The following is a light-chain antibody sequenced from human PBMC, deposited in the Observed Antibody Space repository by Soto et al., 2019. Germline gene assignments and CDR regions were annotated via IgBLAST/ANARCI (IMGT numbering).Light chain of an antibody. V-gene: IGKV3-11*01. CDR1: QSVSSY. J-gene: IGKJ2*01. Sequence: EIVLTQSPATLSLSPGERATLSCRASQSVSSYLAWYQQKPGQAPSHLIYDASNRATGIPARFSGSGSGTDFTLTISSLEPEDFAFYYCQQRSNWPPMYTFGQGTKLEIK. CDR2: DAS. CDR3: QQRSNWPPMYT.